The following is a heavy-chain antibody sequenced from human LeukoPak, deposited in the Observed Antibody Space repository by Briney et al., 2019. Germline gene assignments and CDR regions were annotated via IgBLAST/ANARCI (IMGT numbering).Heavy chain of an antibody. Sequence: GRSLRLSCAASGFTFSSYAMSWVRQAPGNGLEWVSAISGSGGSTYYADSVKGRFTISRDNSKSTLFLQMNSLRAEDTAVYYCAKDPADMTAYWGQGTLVTVSS. CDR1: GFTFSSYA. CDR2: ISGSGGST. J-gene: IGHJ4*02. CDR3: AKDPADMTAY. V-gene: IGHV3-23*01. D-gene: IGHD2-15*01.